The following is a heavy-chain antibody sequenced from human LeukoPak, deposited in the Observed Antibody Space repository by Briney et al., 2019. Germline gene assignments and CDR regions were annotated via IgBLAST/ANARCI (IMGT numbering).Heavy chain of an antibody. J-gene: IGHJ5*02. Sequence: PLETLSLTCTVYGGAISSSNCCWGWIRQPPGKGLEWIGSIYYSGETYYNPSPKSRVTTSLDTSKNQFSLRLSSVTAADTAVYYCARLANVAMITWGQGTLVTVSS. V-gene: IGHV4-39*01. CDR1: GGAISSSNCC. CDR3: ARLANVAMIT. CDR2: IYYSGET. D-gene: IGHD5-12*01.